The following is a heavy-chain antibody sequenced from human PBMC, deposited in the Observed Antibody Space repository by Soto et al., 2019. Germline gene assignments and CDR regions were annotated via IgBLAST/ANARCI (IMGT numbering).Heavy chain of an antibody. Sequence: QVQLVQSGAEVKKPGSSVKVSCKASGGTFSSYAISWVRQAPGQGLEWMGGIIPIFGTANYAQKFQGRVTITADESTSTPYMEQSSLRSEDTAVYYCARECKGPRGGGWFDPWGQGTLVTVSS. J-gene: IGHJ5*02. CDR3: ARECKGPRGGGWFDP. D-gene: IGHD3-16*01. CDR1: GGTFSSYA. V-gene: IGHV1-69*01. CDR2: IIPIFGTA.